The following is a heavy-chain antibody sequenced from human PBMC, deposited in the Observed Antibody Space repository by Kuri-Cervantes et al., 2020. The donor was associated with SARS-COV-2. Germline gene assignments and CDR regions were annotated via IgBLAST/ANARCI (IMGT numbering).Heavy chain of an antibody. CDR2: INHSGST. CDR1: GGSISSSSYY. D-gene: IGHD2/OR15-2a*01. J-gene: IGHJ4*02. V-gene: IGHV4-39*07. Sequence: ESLKISCTVSGGSISSSSYYWSWIRQPPGKGLEWIGEINHSGSTNYNPSLKSRVTISVDTSKNQFSLRLSSVTAADTAVYYCARGENTIWEFDYWGQGTLVTVSS. CDR3: ARGENTIWEFDY.